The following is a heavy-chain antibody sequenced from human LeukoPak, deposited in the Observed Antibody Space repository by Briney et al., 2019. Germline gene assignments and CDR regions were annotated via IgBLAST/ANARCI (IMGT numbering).Heavy chain of an antibody. Sequence: ASVKVSCKASGYSFTGHYIHWVRQAPGQGLEWVGWINPNTGGTNFAQKFQGRVTMHRETSISTAYMDLSRLRSDDTAVYYCAXXXXXXXXXQSALEFDFWGQGTLVTVSS. CDR3: AXXXXXXXXXQSALEFDF. V-gene: IGHV1-2*02. CDR1: GYSFTGHY. CDR2: INPNTGGT. J-gene: IGHJ4*02. D-gene: IGHD3-3*01.